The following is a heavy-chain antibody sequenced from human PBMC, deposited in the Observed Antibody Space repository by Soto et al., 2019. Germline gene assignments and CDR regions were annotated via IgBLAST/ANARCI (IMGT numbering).Heavy chain of an antibody. CDR2: ISYDGSNK. D-gene: IGHD6-13*01. V-gene: IGHV3-30*18. J-gene: IGHJ6*02. CDR1: GFTFSSYG. Sequence: PGGSLRLSCAASGFTFSSYGMHWVRQAPGKGLEWVAVISYDGSNKYYADSVKGRFTISRDNSKNTLYLQMNSLRAEDTAVYYCAKDRELVNYYGMDVWGQGTTVTVSS. CDR3: AKDRELVNYYGMDV.